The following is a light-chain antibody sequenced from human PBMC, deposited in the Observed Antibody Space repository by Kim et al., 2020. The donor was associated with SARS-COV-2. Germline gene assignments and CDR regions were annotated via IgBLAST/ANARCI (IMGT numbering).Light chain of an antibody. CDR2: HDD. V-gene: IGLV3-1*01. CDR1: KLGDKY. J-gene: IGLJ2*01. Sequence: SYELTQPLAVSVSPGQTASITCSGDKLGDKYVSWYHQKPGQSPVVVIYHDDKRPSGIPARFSGPNSGNTATLTISGTQAMDEADYYCQAWDSSTSVVFGG. CDR3: QAWDSSTSVV.